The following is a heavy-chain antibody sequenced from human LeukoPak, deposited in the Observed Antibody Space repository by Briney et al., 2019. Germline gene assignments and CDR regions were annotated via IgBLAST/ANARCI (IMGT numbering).Heavy chain of an antibody. CDR2: IRYDGSNK. Sequence: PGGSLRLSCAASGFTFSSYGMHWVRQAPGKGLEWVAFIRYDGSNKYYAGSVKGRFTISRDNSKNTLYLQMNSLRAEDTAVYYCAKERGVDYYGSGSSIGSFDYWGQGTLVTVSS. CDR3: AKERGVDYYGSGSSIGSFDY. D-gene: IGHD3-10*01. V-gene: IGHV3-30*02. CDR1: GFTFSSYG. J-gene: IGHJ4*02.